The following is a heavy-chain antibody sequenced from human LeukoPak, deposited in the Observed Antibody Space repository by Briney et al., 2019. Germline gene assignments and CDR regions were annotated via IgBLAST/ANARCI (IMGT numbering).Heavy chain of an antibody. Sequence: KPGEPLKISCKASGYSFTSYWIGWLRQMPGKGLEWMGIIYPGDCDTRYSPSFQGQVTISADKSISTAYLQWSSLKASDTAMYYCAKHYYDSSGTIDYWGQGTLVTVSS. CDR1: GYSFTSYW. CDR2: IYPGDCDT. V-gene: IGHV5-51*01. J-gene: IGHJ4*02. CDR3: AKHYYDSSGTIDY. D-gene: IGHD3-22*01.